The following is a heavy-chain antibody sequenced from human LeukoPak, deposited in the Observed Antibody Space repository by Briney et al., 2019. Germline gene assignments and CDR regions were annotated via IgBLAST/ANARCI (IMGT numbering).Heavy chain of an antibody. CDR2: IYSGGST. D-gene: IGHD2-21*02. Sequence: GGSLRLSCAASEFSVGSNYMTWVRQAPGKGLEWVSLIYSGGSTYYADSVKGRFTISRDNSKNTLYLQMNSLRAEDTAVYYCARRGDWQQGYWFDPRGQGTLVTVSS. J-gene: IGHJ5*02. CDR3: ARRGDWQQGYWFDP. V-gene: IGHV3-66*04. CDR1: EFSVGSNY.